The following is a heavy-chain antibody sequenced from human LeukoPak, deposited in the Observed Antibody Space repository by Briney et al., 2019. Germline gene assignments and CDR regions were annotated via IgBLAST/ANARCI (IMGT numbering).Heavy chain of an antibody. Sequence: SVKVSCKASGGTFSSYAISWVRQAPGQGLEWMGRIIPILGIANYAQKFQGRVAMTRDTSISTAYMELSSLRYEDTAVYYCARGLGDYYDTTGYYYAVPAHWGQGTLVTVSS. CDR1: GGTFSSYA. CDR3: ARGLGDYYDTTGYYYAVPAH. D-gene: IGHD3-22*01. CDR2: IIPILGIA. V-gene: IGHV1-69*04. J-gene: IGHJ4*02.